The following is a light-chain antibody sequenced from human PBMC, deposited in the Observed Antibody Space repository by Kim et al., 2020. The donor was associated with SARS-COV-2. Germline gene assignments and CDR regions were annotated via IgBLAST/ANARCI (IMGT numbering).Light chain of an antibody. J-gene: IGLJ1*01. CDR2: LNSDGSH. V-gene: IGLV4-69*01. Sequence: QLVLTQSPSASASLGASVKLTCTLSSGHSSYAIAWHQQQPEKGPRYLMKLNSDGSHSKGDGIPDRFSGSSSGAERYLTISSLQSEDEADYYCQTWGTGNPYVFGTGTKVTVL. CDR3: QTWGTGNPYV. CDR1: SGHSSYA.